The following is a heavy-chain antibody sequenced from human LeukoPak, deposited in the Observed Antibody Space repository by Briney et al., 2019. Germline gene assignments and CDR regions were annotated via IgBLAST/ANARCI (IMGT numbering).Heavy chain of an antibody. Sequence: GGSLRLSCVASGFSFSSYWIGWVRQMPGKGLEWMGIIYPGDSDTRYSPSFQGQVTISADKSISTAYLQWSSLKASDTAMYYCARVYDSSGYSAFDIWGQGTMVTVSS. D-gene: IGHD3-22*01. CDR2: IYPGDSDT. CDR3: ARVYDSSGYSAFDI. CDR1: GFSFSSYW. V-gene: IGHV5-51*01. J-gene: IGHJ3*02.